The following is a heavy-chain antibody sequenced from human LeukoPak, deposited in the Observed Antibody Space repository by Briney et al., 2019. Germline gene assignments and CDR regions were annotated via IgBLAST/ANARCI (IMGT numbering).Heavy chain of an antibody. CDR3: ASGSYSRPFDY. V-gene: IGHV3-48*01. Sequence: GGSLRLSCAASGFTFSSYSMNWVRQAPGKGLEWVSYISSSSSTIYYADSAKGRFTISRDNAKNSLYLQMNSLRAEDTAVYYCASGSYSRPFDYWGQGTLVTVSS. J-gene: IGHJ4*02. CDR2: ISSSSSTI. D-gene: IGHD1-26*01. CDR1: GFTFSSYS.